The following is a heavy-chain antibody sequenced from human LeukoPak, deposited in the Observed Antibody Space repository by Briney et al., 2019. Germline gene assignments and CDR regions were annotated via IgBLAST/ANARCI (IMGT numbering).Heavy chain of an antibody. D-gene: IGHD5-18*01. Sequence: SETLSLTCTVSGGSISGYYWSWIRQPPGKGLEWIGYIYYSGSTNYNPSLKSRVTISVDTSKNQFSLKLSSVTAADTAVYYCARLLGYSYGYVVGFDYWGQGTLVTVSS. V-gene: IGHV4-59*08. CDR2: IYYSGST. CDR1: GGSISGYY. CDR3: ARLLGYSYGYVVGFDY. J-gene: IGHJ4*02.